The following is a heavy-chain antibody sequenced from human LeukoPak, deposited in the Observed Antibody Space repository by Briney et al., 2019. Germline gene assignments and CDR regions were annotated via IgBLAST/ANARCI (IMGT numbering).Heavy chain of an antibody. Sequence: SETLSLTCTVSGGSISSYYWSWIRQPPGKGLEWIGYIYYSGSTNYNPSLKSRVTISVDTSKNQFSLKLSSVTAADTAVYYCARGYYRQLVDSNWFDPWGQGTLVTVSS. CDR3: ARGYYRQLVDSNWFDP. CDR2: IYYSGST. D-gene: IGHD6-13*01. V-gene: IGHV4-59*08. CDR1: GGSISSYY. J-gene: IGHJ5*02.